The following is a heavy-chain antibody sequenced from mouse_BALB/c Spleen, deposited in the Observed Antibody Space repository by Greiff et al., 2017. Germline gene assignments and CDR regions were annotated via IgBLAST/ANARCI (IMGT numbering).Heavy chain of an antibody. J-gene: IGHJ3*01. V-gene: IGHV2-9*02. D-gene: IGHD2-4*01. CDR3: ARDDMITTRGAFAY. CDR2: IWAGGST. CDR1: GFSLTSYG. Sequence: QVQLQQSGPGLVAPSQSLSITCTVSGFSLTSYGVHWVRQPPGKGLEWLGVIWAGGSTNYNSALMSRLSISKDNSKSQVFLKMNSLQTDDTAMYYCARDDMITTRGAFAYWGQGTLVTVSA.